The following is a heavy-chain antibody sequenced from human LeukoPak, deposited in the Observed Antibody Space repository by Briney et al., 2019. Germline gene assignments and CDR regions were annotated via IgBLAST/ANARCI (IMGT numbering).Heavy chain of an antibody. J-gene: IGHJ4*02. CDR1: GGSISSGGYS. CDR3: ARGSDY. Sequence: SETLSLTCAVSGGSISSGGYSWSWIRQPPGKGLEWIGYIYHSGSTYYNPSLQSRVTISVDRSKNQFSLKLSSVTAADTAVYYCARGSDYWGQGTLVTVSS. V-gene: IGHV4-30-2*01. CDR2: IYHSGST. D-gene: IGHD3-10*01.